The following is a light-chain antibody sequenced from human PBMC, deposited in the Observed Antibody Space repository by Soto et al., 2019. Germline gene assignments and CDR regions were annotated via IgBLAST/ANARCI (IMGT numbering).Light chain of an antibody. CDR1: QSVSSTY. J-gene: IGKJ5*01. CDR2: GAS. CDR3: QQYNNWPPIT. V-gene: IGKV3-15*01. Sequence: EIVLTQSPGTLSLSPGEIATLSCRASQSVSSTYLIWYQQKPGQAPRLLIYGASTRATGIPARFSGSGSGTEFTLTISSLQSEDFAVYYCQQYNNWPPITFGQGTRLEIK.